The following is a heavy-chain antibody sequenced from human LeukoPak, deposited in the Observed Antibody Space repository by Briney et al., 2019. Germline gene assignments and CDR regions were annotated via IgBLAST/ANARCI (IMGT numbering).Heavy chain of an antibody. CDR3: ARVIVEDDPVLRFLEWPASGFDY. CDR2: ISYDGSNK. CDR1: GFTFSSYA. D-gene: IGHD3-3*01. V-gene: IGHV3-30-3*01. Sequence: GGSLRLSCAASGFTFSSYAMHWVRQAPGKGLEWVAVISYDGSNKYYADSVKGRFTISRDNSKNTLYLQMNSLRAEDTAVYYCARVIVEDDPVLRFLEWPASGFDYWGQGTLVTVSS. J-gene: IGHJ4*02.